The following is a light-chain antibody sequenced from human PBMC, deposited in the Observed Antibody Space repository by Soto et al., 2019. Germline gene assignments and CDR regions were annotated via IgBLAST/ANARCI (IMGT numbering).Light chain of an antibody. Sequence: DIPMTQSPSSLSASVGDRVTITCRASQSFTYWLAWYQQKPGRAPKVQIYDVFNLQSGVPSRFSGSGAGTEFTISISSLQPDESATYSVQQYDSFSFTFGQGTKLEIK. CDR2: DVF. CDR3: QQYDSFSFT. V-gene: IGKV1-5*01. CDR1: QSFTYW. J-gene: IGKJ2*01.